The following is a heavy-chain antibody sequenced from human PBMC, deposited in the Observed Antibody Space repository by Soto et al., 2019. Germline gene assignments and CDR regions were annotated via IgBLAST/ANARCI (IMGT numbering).Heavy chain of an antibody. V-gene: IGHV4-4*02. Sequence: PSETLSLTCAVSGGSISSNNWWSWVRQPPGKGLEWIGEIFHDGSVNYNPSLSGRVTISVDKSISTAYLQWSSLKASDTAIYYCGRHLPLSDALTPGFDYWGQGTPVTVSS. CDR2: IFHDGSV. CDR1: GGSISSNNW. D-gene: IGHD2-2*01. J-gene: IGHJ4*02. CDR3: GRHLPLSDALTPGFDY.